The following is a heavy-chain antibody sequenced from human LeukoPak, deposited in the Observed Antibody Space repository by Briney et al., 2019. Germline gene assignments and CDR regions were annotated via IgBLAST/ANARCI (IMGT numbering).Heavy chain of an antibody. V-gene: IGHV3-7*01. D-gene: IGHD5-12*01. CDR2: IKQDGSEK. CDR3: ARTPYSGYDLGNYYYYMDV. J-gene: IGHJ6*03. CDR1: GFTFSSYW. Sequence: GGSLRLSCAASGFTFSSYWMSWVRQAPGKGLEWVANIKQDGSEKYYVDSVKGRFTISRDNAKNSLYLQMNSLRAEDTAVYFCARTPYSGYDLGNYYYYMDVWGKGTTVTVSS.